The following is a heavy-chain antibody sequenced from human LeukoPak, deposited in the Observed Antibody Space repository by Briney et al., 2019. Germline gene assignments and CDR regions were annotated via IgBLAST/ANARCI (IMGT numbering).Heavy chain of an antibody. CDR2: ISGSGGST. V-gene: IGHV3-23*01. J-gene: IGHJ3*02. CDR1: GFTFSNYA. D-gene: IGHD2-15*01. Sequence: GGSLRLSCTVSGFTFSNYAINWVRQTPGKGLEWVSAISGSGGSTYYADSVKGRFTISRDNSKNTLYLQMNSLRAEDTAVYYCAKDGGYCSGGSCPEGLGIDAFDIWGQGTMVTVSS. CDR3: AKDGGYCSGGSCPEGLGIDAFDI.